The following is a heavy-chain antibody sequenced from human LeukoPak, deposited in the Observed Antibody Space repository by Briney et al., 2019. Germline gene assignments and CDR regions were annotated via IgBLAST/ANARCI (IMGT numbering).Heavy chain of an antibody. D-gene: IGHD6-13*01. CDR2: IGAYNGNT. CDR3: ARVPQDRSSWYQWYFDL. J-gene: IGHJ2*01. CDR1: GYTFTSYG. Sequence: GASVKVSCKTSGYTFTSYGISWVRQAPGQGLEWMGWIGAYNGNTNYAQKFQGRVTMTTDTSTSTAYMELRSLRSDDTAVYYCARVPQDRSSWYQWYFDLWGRGTLVTVSS. V-gene: IGHV1-18*01.